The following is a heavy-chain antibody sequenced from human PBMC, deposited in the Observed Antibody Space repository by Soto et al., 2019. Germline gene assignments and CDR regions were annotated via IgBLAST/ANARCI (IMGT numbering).Heavy chain of an antibody. CDR3: AKDRGDYSRYFDY. V-gene: IGHV3-74*01. CDR1: GFTFSSYW. J-gene: IGHJ4*02. Sequence: GGSLRLSCAASGFTFSSYWMHWVRQAPGKGLVWVSRINSDGSSTSYADSVKGRFTISRDNAKNTLYLQMNSLRAVDTAVYYCAKDRGDYSRYFDYWGQGTLVTVSS. CDR2: INSDGSST. D-gene: IGHD4-4*01.